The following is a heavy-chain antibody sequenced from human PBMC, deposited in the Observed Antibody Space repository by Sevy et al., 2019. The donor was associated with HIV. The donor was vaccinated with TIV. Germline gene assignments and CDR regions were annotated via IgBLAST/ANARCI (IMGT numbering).Heavy chain of an antibody. J-gene: IGHJ3*02. CDR2: IYYTGST. D-gene: IGHD1-20*01. CDR3: ARPATVITLGAFDI. CDR1: GGSISSSSYY. Sequence: SETLSLTCTVSGGSISSSSYYWGLIRQPPGKGLDWIGSIYYTGSTYYNPSLKSRVTISVDRTKNQFSLKLSSVTAAETAIYYCARPATVITLGAFDIWGQGTMVTVSS. V-gene: IGHV4-39*01.